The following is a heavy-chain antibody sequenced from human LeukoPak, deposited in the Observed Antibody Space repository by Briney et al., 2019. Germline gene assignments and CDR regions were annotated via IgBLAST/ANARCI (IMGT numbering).Heavy chain of an antibody. V-gene: IGHV4-31*03. CDR3: ARRAYRAPLDTAYYFDY. CDR1: GGSISSGGYY. Sequence: SETLSLTCTVSGGSISSGGYYWSWIRQHPGKGLEWIGYIYYSGSTYYNPSLKSRVTISVDTSKNQFSLKLSSVTAADTAVYYCARRAYRAPLDTAYYFDYWGQGTLVTVSS. J-gene: IGHJ4*02. D-gene: IGHD5-18*01. CDR2: IYYSGST.